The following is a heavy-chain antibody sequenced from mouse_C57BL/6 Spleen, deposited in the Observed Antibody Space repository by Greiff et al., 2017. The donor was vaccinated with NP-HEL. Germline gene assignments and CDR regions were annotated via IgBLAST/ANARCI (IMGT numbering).Heavy chain of an antibody. CDR3: VILYYSNYVGYFDV. D-gene: IGHD2-5*01. J-gene: IGHJ1*03. CDR2: IRSKSNNYAT. V-gene: IGHV10-1*01. CDR1: GFSFNTYA. Sequence: EVKLVESGGGLVQPKGSLKLSCAASGFSFNTYAMNWVRQAPGKGLEWVARIRSKSNNYATYYADSVKDRFTISRDDSESMLYLQMNNLKTEDTAMYYCVILYYSNYVGYFDVWGTGTTVTVSS.